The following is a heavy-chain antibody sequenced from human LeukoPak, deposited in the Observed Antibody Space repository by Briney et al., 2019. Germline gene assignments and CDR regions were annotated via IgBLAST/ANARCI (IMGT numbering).Heavy chain of an antibody. CDR2: IYTSGST. J-gene: IGHJ4*02. CDR3: ARVKAGGYFDY. Sequence: SQTLSLTCTVSGGSISSGSYYWSWIRQPAGKGLEWIGRIYTSGSTNYNPSLKSRATISVDTSKNQFPLNLSSVTAADTAVYYCARVKAGGYFDYWGQGALVTVSS. CDR1: GGSISSGSYY. D-gene: IGHD1-14*01. V-gene: IGHV4-61*02.